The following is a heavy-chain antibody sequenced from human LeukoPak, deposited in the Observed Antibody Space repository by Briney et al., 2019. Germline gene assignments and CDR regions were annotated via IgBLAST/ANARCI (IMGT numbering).Heavy chain of an antibody. CDR2: IYSSGST. CDR1: GGSISSSSYY. D-gene: IGHD5-12*01. V-gene: IGHV4-39*07. Sequence: SETLSLTCTVSGGSISSSSYYWGWIRQPPGKGLEWIGSIYSSGSTYYNPSLKSRVTISVDTSKNQFSLKLSSVTAADTAVYYCARVIVAAIQGGYDAFDVWGQGTMVTVSS. J-gene: IGHJ3*01. CDR3: ARVIVAAIQGGYDAFDV.